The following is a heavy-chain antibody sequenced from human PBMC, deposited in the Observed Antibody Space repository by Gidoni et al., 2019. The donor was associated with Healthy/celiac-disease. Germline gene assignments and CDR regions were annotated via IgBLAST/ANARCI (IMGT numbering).Heavy chain of an antibody. CDR2: ISYDGSNK. J-gene: IGHJ6*02. CDR1: GFTFSSYG. V-gene: IGHV3-30*18. CDR3: AKCRGIAAAGPYYYYYGMDV. Sequence: QVQLVESGGGVVQPGRSLRLSCAASGFTFSSYGMHWVRQAPGKGLEWVAVISYDGSNKYYADSVKGRFTISRDNSKNTLYLQMNSLRAEDTAVYYCAKCRGIAAAGPYYYYYGMDVWGQGTTVTVSS. D-gene: IGHD6-13*01.